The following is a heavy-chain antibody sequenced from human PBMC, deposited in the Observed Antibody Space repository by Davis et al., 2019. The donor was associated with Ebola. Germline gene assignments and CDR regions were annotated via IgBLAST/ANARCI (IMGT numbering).Heavy chain of an antibody. CDR3: AGAGYSSGWNFAS. CDR1: GGSISSSSYY. CDR2: IYYSGST. Sequence: GSLRLSCTVSGGSISSSSYYWGWIRQPPGKGLEWIGYIYYSGSTNYNPSLKSRVTISVDTSKNQFSLKLSSVTAADTAVYFCAGAGYSSGWNFASWGQGTLVTVSS. V-gene: IGHV4-61*05. J-gene: IGHJ4*02. D-gene: IGHD6-19*01.